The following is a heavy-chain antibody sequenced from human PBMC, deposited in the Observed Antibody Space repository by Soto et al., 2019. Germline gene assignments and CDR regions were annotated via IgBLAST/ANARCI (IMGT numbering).Heavy chain of an antibody. V-gene: IGHV4-59*08. D-gene: IGHD3-10*01. CDR3: ARHAAHDYGSGSYPLEY. J-gene: IGHJ4*02. CDR2: IYYSGRT. CDR1: GGSINNYY. Sequence: QVQLQESGPGLVKPSETLSLTCTVSGGSINNYYWSWIRQPPGKGLEWIAYIYYSGRTEYNPSLRSRVTISVDTSNNQFSLKVNSVTATDTAVYYCARHAAHDYGSGSYPLEYWGQGILVTVSS.